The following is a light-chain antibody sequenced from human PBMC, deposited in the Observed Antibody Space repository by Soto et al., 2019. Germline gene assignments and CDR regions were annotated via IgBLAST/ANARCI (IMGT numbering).Light chain of an antibody. J-gene: IGLJ2*01. V-gene: IGLV2-8*01. CDR1: SSDVGGYNY. CDR2: EVS. Sequence: QSALTQPPSASGSPGQSVTISCTGTSSDVGGYNYVSWYQQHPGKAPNLMIYEVSKRPSGVPDRFSGSKSGNTVSLTVSGREAEDEADYYCSSYADSNDLVFGGGTKLTVL. CDR3: SSYADSNDLV.